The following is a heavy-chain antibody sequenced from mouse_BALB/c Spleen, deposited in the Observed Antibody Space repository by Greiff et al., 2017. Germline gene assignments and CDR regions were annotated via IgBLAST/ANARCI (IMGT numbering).Heavy chain of an antibody. J-gene: IGHJ3*01. CDR3: ARWDYYGSSYGFAY. CDR1: GYTFSSYW. V-gene: IGHV1-9*01. D-gene: IGHD1-1*01. CDR2: ILPGSGST. Sequence: QVQLQQSGAELMKPGASVKISCKATGYTFSSYWIEWVKQRPGHGLEWIGEILPGSGSTNYNEKFKGKATFTADTSSNTAYMQLSSLTSEDSAVYYCARWDYYGSSYGFAYWGQGTLVTVSA.